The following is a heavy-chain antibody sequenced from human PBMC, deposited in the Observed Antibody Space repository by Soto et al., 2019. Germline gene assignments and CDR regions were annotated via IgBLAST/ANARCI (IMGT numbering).Heavy chain of an antibody. V-gene: IGHV3-11*01. D-gene: IGHD3-10*01. CDR1: GFTFSDYY. CDR3: ARVWITMAAFDI. J-gene: IGHJ3*02. CDR2: ISSSGSTI. Sequence: GGSLRLSCAASGFTFSDYYMSWIRQAPGKGLEWVPYISSSGSTIYYADSVKGRFTISRDNAKNSLYLQMNSLRAEDTAVYYCARVWITMAAFDIWGQGTMVTVSS.